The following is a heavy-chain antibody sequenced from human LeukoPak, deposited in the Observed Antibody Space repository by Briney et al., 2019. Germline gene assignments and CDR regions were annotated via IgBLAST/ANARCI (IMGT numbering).Heavy chain of an antibody. V-gene: IGHV3-23*01. D-gene: IGHD6-19*01. CDR3: AKGSGSGWYGWFAP. CDR1: GFTFSSYA. Sequence: GSLRLSCAASGFTFSSYAMSWVRQAPGKGLEWVSSIHASGGSTYYADSVKGRFTISRDNSKNTLFLQMSSLRAEDTAVYYCAKGSGSGWYGWFAPWGQGTLVTVSS. CDR2: IHASGGST. J-gene: IGHJ5*02.